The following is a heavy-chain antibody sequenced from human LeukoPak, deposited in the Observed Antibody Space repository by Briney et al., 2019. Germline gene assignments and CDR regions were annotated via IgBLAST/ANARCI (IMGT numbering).Heavy chain of an antibody. V-gene: IGHV4-59*12. CDR1: GGSISSYY. D-gene: IGHD6-19*01. CDR3: AREGSGAGTDYYYYMDV. J-gene: IGHJ6*03. CDR2: IYYSGST. Sequence: SETLSLTCTVSGGSISSYYWSWIRQPPGKGLEWIGYIYYSGSTYYNPSLKSRVTISVDTSKNQFSLKLSSVTAADTAVYYCAREGSGAGTDYYYYMDVWGKGTTVTVSS.